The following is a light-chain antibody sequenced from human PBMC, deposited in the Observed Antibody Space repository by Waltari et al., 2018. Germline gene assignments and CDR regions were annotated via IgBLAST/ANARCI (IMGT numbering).Light chain of an antibody. CDR3: SSYAGSNNYV. J-gene: IGLJ1*01. CDR2: EVS. Sequence: QSALTQPPSASGSPGQSVTLSCTGTSRDVGGYKYVSWYQQHPGKAPTLIIYEVSKRPSGVPDRFSGSKSGNTASLTVSGLQAEDEADYYCSSYAGSNNYVFGTGTKVTVL. CDR1: SRDVGGYKY. V-gene: IGLV2-8*01.